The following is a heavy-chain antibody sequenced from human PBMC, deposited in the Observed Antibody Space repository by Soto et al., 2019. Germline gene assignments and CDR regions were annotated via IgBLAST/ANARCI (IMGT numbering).Heavy chain of an antibody. CDR1: GVSIMSFY. J-gene: IGHJ3*02. CDR2: VYYTGNT. Sequence: QVRLQESGPGLVKPSETLSLRCSVSGVSIMSFYWTWIRQPPGKGLEYIGFVYYTGNTNYNPSLKSRVSMSVDTSNNQFSLNLTSVTAADTAVYYCVRRAYCGGDCYSFDIWGQGTMGTVSS. CDR3: VRRAYCGGDCYSFDI. D-gene: IGHD2-21*02. V-gene: IGHV4-59*01.